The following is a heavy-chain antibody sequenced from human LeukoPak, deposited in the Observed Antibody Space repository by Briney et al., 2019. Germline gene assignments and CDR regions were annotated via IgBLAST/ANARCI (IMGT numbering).Heavy chain of an antibody. CDR1: GGSISSSSYY. V-gene: IGHV4-39*01. CDR3: ARLKWNYHFDY. J-gene: IGHJ4*02. D-gene: IGHD1-7*01. Sequence: PSETLSLTCTVSGGSISSSSYYWGWIRQPPGKGLEWIGSIYYSGSTYYNPSLKSRVTISVDTSKNQFSLKLSSVTAADTAVYYCARLKWNYHFDYWGQGTLVTVSS. CDR2: IYYSGST.